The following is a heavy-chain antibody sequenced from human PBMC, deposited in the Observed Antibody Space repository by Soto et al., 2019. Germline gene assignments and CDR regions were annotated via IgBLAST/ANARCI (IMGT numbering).Heavy chain of an antibody. V-gene: IGHV1-18*01. CDR2: ISPYNGNT. CDR1: GYTFTTYD. CDR3: ARGGAVASAIDF. D-gene: IGHD6-19*01. Sequence: PAASVKVSCKASGYTFTTYDISWVRQAPGQRLEWMGWISPYNGNTKYAENLQGRVTMTRDTDTSTAYMELRSLRSDDTAVYYCARGGAVASAIDFWGQGTLVTGSS. J-gene: IGHJ4*02.